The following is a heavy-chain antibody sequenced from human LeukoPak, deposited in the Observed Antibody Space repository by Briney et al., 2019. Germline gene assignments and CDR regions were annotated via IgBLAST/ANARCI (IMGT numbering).Heavy chain of an antibody. V-gene: IGHV3-48*03. CDR3: ARDGYPGYYYYYMDV. Sequence: GGSLRLSCAASGFTFSSYEMNWVRQAPGKGLEWVSYISSSGSTIYYADSVKGRLTISRDNAKNSLYLQMNSLRAEDTAVYYCARDGYPGYYYYYMDVWGKGTTVTVSS. J-gene: IGHJ6*03. CDR1: GFTFSSYE. CDR2: ISSSGSTI. D-gene: IGHD1-1*01.